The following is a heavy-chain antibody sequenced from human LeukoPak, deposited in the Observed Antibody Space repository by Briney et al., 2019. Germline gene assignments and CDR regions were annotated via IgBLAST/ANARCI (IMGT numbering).Heavy chain of an antibody. CDR2: IGGDGGTT. CDR1: GFTFSDYT. CDR3: ARKMVRGSITYFDY. J-gene: IGHJ4*02. V-gene: IGHV3-64*01. D-gene: IGHD3-10*01. Sequence: PGGSLRLSCAASGFTFSDYTMHWVRQAPGEGLEYVSAIGGDGGTTYYANSVKGRFTISRDNSKSTLYLQMGSLRAEDVAVYYCARKMVRGSITYFDYWGQGSLVTVSS.